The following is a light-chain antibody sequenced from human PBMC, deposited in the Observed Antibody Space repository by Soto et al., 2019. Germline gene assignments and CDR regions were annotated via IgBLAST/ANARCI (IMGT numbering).Light chain of an antibody. CDR1: SSDVGRYNY. J-gene: IGLJ1*01. Sequence: QSALTQPASVSGYPGQSIAISCTGTSSDVGRYNYVSWYQQHPGKAPKLMIYEVSNRPSGVSIRFSGSKSGNTASLTISGLQAEDEADYYCSAYTTSSTTLYVFGTGTKLTVL. CDR2: EVS. V-gene: IGLV2-14*01. CDR3: SAYTTSSTTLYV.